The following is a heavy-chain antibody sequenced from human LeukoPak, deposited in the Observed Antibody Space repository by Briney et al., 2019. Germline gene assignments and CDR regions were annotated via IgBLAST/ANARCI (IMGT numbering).Heavy chain of an antibody. Sequence: PSETLSLTCTVSGGSISSYYWSWIRQPPGKGLEWIGYIYYSGSTNYNPSLKSRVTISVDTSKNQFSLKLSSVTAADTAVYYCARQDVWGSYRYTGSFDYWGQGTLVTVSS. CDR3: ARQDVWGSYRYTGSFDY. CDR2: IYYSGST. CDR1: GGSISSYY. V-gene: IGHV4-59*08. J-gene: IGHJ4*02. D-gene: IGHD3-16*02.